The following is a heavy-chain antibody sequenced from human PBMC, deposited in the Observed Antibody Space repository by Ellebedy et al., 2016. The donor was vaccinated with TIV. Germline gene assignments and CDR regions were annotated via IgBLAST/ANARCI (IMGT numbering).Heavy chain of an antibody. CDR3: ARDAFEDGTCFDY. V-gene: IGHV1-8*01. CDR2: MNPNSGNT. Sequence: AASVKVSCKASGYTFTSYDINWVQQAPGQGLEWMGWMNPNSGNTGYAQKFQGRVTMTRNTSISTAYMELSSLRSEDTAVYYCARDAFEDGTCFDYWGQGTLVTVSS. CDR1: GYTFTSYD. J-gene: IGHJ4*02. D-gene: IGHD1-1*01.